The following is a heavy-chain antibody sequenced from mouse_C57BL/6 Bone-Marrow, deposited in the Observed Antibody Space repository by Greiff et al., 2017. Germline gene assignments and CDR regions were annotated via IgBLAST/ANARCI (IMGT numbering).Heavy chain of an antibody. CDR1: GYTFTSYW. Sequence: QVQLQQPGAELVKPGASVKLSCKASGYTFTSYWMHWVKQRPGQGLEWIGMIHPNSGSTYYNEKFKSKATLTVDKSSSTAYMQLSSLTSEDSAVYDCAREYGRYCDVWGTGTTVTVSS. V-gene: IGHV1-64*01. J-gene: IGHJ1*03. CDR2: IHPNSGST. D-gene: IGHD2-10*02. CDR3: AREYGRYCDV.